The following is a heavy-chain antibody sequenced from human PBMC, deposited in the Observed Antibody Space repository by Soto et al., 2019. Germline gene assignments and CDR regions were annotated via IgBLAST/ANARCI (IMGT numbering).Heavy chain of an antibody. Sequence: KPSETLSLTCTVSGGSISSSSYYWGWIRQPPGKGLEWIGSIYYSGSTYYNPSLKSRVTISVDTSKNQFSLKLSSVTAADTAVYYCARHANYDILTGTNDYWGQGTLVTVSS. CDR3: ARHANYDILTGTNDY. D-gene: IGHD3-9*01. V-gene: IGHV4-39*01. CDR2: IYYSGST. CDR1: GGSISSSSYY. J-gene: IGHJ4*02.